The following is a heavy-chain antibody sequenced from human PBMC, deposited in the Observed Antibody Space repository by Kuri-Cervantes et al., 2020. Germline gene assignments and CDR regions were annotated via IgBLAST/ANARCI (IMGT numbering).Heavy chain of an antibody. CDR3: ARETATVVVPAAMRGWFDP. Sequence: ASVKVSCKASGYTFTSYDINWVRQATGQGLEWMGWINRNSGNTGYAQKFQGRVTMTRDTSTSTVYMELSSLRSEDTAVYYCARETATVVVPAAMRGWFDPWGQGTLVTVSS. J-gene: IGHJ5*02. CDR1: GYTFTSYD. V-gene: IGHV1-8*01. CDR2: INRNSGNT. D-gene: IGHD2-2*01.